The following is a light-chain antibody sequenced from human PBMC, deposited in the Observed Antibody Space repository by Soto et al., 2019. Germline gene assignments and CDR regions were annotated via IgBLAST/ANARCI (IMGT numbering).Light chain of an antibody. CDR1: SSDIGGYIL. V-gene: IGLV2-14*02. CDR2: EGS. Sequence: QSVLTQPASVSGSPGQSITISCTGTSSDIGGYILVSWYQQEPGKAPKLMIYEGSKRPSGVSNRFSGSKAGNTASLTISGLQAEDEAHYYCQSYYSSLSGSNVVFGGGTKLTVL. J-gene: IGLJ2*01. CDR3: QSYYSSLSGSNVV.